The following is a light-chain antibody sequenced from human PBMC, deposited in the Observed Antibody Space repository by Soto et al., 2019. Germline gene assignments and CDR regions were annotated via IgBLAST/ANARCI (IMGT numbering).Light chain of an antibody. CDR3: QKYSSAPRT. V-gene: IGKV1-27*01. CDR2: AAS. J-gene: IGKJ1*01. CDR1: QDISNY. Sequence: DIQMTQSPSSLSASVGDRVTITCRASQDISNYLAWYQQIPGKGPELLIYAASTLQSGVPSRFSGSGSGTDFTLTISSLQPEDVATYYCQKYSSAPRTFGQGTKVDI.